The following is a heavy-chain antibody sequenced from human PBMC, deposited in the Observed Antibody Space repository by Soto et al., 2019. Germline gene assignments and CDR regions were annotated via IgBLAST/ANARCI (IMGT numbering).Heavy chain of an antibody. CDR3: ARVADFWSGYYGYYYYGMDV. Sequence: SETLSLTCTVSGGSISSYYWSWIRQPPGKGLVWIGYIYYSGSTNYNPSLKSRVTISVDTSKNQFSLKLSSVTAADTAVYYCARVADFWSGYYGYYYYGMDVWGQGTTVTVS. CDR1: GGSISSYY. J-gene: IGHJ6*02. D-gene: IGHD3-3*01. CDR2: IYYSGST. V-gene: IGHV4-59*01.